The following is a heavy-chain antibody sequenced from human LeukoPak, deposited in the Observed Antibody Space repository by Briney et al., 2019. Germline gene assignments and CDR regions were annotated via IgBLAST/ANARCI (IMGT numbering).Heavy chain of an antibody. V-gene: IGHV4-59*01. D-gene: IGHD3-22*01. J-gene: IGHJ4*02. CDR3: ARVRYYYDSSGHGYFDY. CDR2: IYYSGST. CDR1: GGSISSYY. Sequence: PSETLSLTCTVSGGSISSYYWSWIRQPPGKGLEWIGYIYYSGSTNYNPSLKSRVTISVDTSKNQFSLKLSSVTAADTAVYYCARVRYYYDSSGHGYFDYCGQGTLVTVSS.